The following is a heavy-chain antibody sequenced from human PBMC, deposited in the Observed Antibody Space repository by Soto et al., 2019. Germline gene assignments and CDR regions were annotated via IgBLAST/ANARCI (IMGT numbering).Heavy chain of an antibody. CDR3: ARVSIAVAGIAFYFDC. Sequence: QVQLVESGGGVVQPGRSLRLSCAASGFSFSSCAMHWVRQAPGKGLEWVAVVSHDGSNKYDADSVKGRFPIPVDNSINTVYLLMNSLSADVTAVYYCARVSIAVAGIAFYFDCWGQVTLVTVSS. J-gene: IGHJ4*02. CDR1: GFSFSSCA. CDR2: VSHDGSNK. V-gene: IGHV3-30-3*01. D-gene: IGHD6-19*01.